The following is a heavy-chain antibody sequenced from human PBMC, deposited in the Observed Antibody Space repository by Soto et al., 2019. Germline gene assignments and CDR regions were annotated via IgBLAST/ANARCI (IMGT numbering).Heavy chain of an antibody. J-gene: IGHJ4*02. CDR3: AQCITALGPIDY. CDR1: GGSISSGGYS. V-gene: IGHV4-30-2*01. CDR2: TYHSGTT. D-gene: IGHD6-6*01. Sequence: PSETLSLTCAVSGGSISSGGYSWTWIRQPPGKGLEWIGYTYHSGTTYYSPSLKSRVTISVDRSKNQFSLKLTSVTAADTAVYYCAQCITALGPIDYWGQGTLVTV.